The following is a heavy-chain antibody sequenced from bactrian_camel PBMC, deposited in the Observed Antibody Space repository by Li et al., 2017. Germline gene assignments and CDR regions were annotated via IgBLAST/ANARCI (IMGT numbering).Heavy chain of an antibody. V-gene: IGHV3S55*01. CDR2: ISRLGRA. J-gene: IGHJ4*01. CDR1: GYPYARYC. Sequence: VESGGGSVQAGGSLSLSCAVSGYPYARYCMAWFRQAPEKEREGVAAISRLGRAHYADSVLGRFTISKDNARKTVYLQMNSLKPEDTAVYYCAADLGWCGSAPLQREFRNWGQGTQVTVS. D-gene: IGHD6*01. CDR3: AADLGWCGSAPLQREFRN.